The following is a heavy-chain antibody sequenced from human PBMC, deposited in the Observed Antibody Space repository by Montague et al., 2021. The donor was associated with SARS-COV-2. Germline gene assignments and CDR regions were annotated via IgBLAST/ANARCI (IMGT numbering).Heavy chain of an antibody. CDR1: GGSLTSYY. Sequence: SETLSLTCTISGGSLTSYYWNWIRQSPGKGLEWIGHIYFSGTTNYNPSLRSRVTISADTSRNQFSLKLDSVTAADTAVYYCARFLAAGGVLYSGFDTWGQGALVTVSS. CDR3: ARFLAAGGVLYSGFDT. J-gene: IGHJ5*02. V-gene: IGHV4-59*08. CDR2: IYFSGTT. D-gene: IGHD3-16*01.